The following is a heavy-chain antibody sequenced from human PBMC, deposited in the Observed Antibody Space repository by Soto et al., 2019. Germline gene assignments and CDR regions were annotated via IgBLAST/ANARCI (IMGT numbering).Heavy chain of an antibody. CDR1: GFTFSTYA. CDR3: AKGGYRGPRAWFDP. D-gene: IGHD5-12*01. J-gene: IGHJ5*02. CDR2: ITGRGDRT. V-gene: IGHV3-23*01. Sequence: EVQLLESGGGLVQPGGSLRLSCAASGFTFSTYAMTWVRQAPGKGLEWVSTITGRGDRTYYADSVRGRFNISRDQSNNTLFLQMNSLRAGDTALYYCAKGGYRGPRAWFDPWGQGTLVTVSS.